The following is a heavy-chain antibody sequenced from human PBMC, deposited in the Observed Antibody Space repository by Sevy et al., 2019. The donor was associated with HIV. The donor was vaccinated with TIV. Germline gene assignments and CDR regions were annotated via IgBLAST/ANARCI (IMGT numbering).Heavy chain of an antibody. V-gene: IGHV3-30*04. CDR1: GFTFPIYS. CDR2: ISYDGNYK. J-gene: IGHJ4*02. CDR3: ARVAVEYCTNDCYHRFDH. D-gene: IGHD2-8*01. Sequence: GGSLRLSCVASGFTFPIYSVLWVRQAPGKGLEWLTLISYDGNYKYYANSVKGRFTISRDNSNNILYLQVSGMRVEETALYFCARVAVEYCTNDCYHRFDHWGLGTLVTVSS.